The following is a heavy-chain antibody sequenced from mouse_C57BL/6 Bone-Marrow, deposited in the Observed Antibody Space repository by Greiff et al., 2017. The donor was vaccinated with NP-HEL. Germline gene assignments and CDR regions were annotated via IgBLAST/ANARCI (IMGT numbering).Heavy chain of an antibody. CDR1: GYSFTDYN. CDR3: ATGSSYVYWYFDV. J-gene: IGHJ1*03. V-gene: IGHV1-39*01. Sequence: VHVKQSGPELVKPGASVKISCKASGYSFTDYNMNWVKQSNGKSLEWIGVINPNYGTTSYNQKFKGKATLTVDQSSSTAYMQLNSLTSEDSAVYYCATGSSYVYWYFDVWGTGTTVTVSS. D-gene: IGHD1-1*01. CDR2: INPNYGTT.